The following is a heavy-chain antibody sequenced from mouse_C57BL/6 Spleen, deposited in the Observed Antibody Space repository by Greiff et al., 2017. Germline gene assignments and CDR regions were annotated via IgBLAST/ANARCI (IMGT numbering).Heavy chain of an antibody. V-gene: IGHV1-76*01. J-gene: IGHJ2*01. D-gene: IGHD2-5*01. CDR1: SYTFTDYY. CDR2: IYPGSGNT. CDR3: ARYYSNVYYFDY. Sequence: VQLQQSGAELVRPGASVKLSCKASSYTFTDYYINWVKQRPGQGLEWIARIYPGSGNTYYNEKFKGKATLTAEKSSSTAYMQLSSLTSEDSAVYFCARYYSNVYYFDYWGQGTTLTVSS.